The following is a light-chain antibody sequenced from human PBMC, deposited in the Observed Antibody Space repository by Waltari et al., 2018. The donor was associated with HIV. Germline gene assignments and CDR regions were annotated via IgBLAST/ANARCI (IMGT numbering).Light chain of an antibody. CDR2: GDN. J-gene: IGLJ2*01. CDR3: QAWDSSTLV. V-gene: IGLV3-1*01. CDR1: KLGDRF. Sequence: SYELTQPPSVSVSPGPTASITCSGDKLGDRFTSWYQQKPGQSPVLVIYGDNKRPSGIPERFSGSNSRNTVTLTISGTQAMDEADYYCQAWDSSTLVFAGGTKLTVL.